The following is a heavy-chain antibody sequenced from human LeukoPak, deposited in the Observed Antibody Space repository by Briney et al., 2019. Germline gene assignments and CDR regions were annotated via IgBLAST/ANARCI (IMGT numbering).Heavy chain of an antibody. CDR2: IGISSNKI. Sequence: GGSLRLSCAASGFTLRSYTMNWVRQAPGKGLGWVSSIGISSNKIYYADSVKGRFIISRDNAKNSVYLQMNSLRAEDTAVYYCAREPPTYYYDSSGYPDYWGQGTLVTVSS. D-gene: IGHD3-22*01. CDR3: AREPPTYYYDSSGYPDY. J-gene: IGHJ4*02. V-gene: IGHV3-21*01. CDR1: GFTLRSYT.